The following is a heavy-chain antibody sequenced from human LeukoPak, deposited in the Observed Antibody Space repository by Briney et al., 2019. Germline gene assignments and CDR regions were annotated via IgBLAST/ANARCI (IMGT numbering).Heavy chain of an antibody. J-gene: IGHJ3*02. CDR3: ARDVAYAFDI. V-gene: IGHV3-48*02. CDR1: GFTFSSYS. Sequence: GWSLRLSCAASGFTFSSYSMNWVRQAPGKGLGWVSYVSSDSSIIYYADSVKGRLTISRDNAKNSLYLQMNSLRDEDTALYYCARDVAYAFDIWGQGTMVTVSS. CDR2: VSSDSSII.